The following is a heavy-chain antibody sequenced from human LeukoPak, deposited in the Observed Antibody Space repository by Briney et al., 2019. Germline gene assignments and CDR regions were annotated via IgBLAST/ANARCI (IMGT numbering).Heavy chain of an antibody. J-gene: IGHJ4*02. V-gene: IGHV3-48*01. CDR2: ISSSSSTI. D-gene: IGHD1-7*01. CDR1: GFTFSSYS. Sequence: PGGSLRLSCAASGFTFSSYSMNWVRQAPGKGLEWVSYISSSSSTIYYADSVKGRFTISRDNAKNSLYLQMNSLRAEDTAVYYCARGAITGTTIYFDYWGQGTLVTVSS. CDR3: ARGAITGTTIYFDY.